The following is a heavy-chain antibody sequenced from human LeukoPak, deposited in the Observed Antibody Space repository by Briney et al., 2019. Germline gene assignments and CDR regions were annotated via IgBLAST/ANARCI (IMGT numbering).Heavy chain of an antibody. J-gene: IGHJ4*02. V-gene: IGHV1-2*02. CDR1: GYTFTGYY. D-gene: IGHD6-19*01. Sequence: ASVKVSCKASGYTFTGYYMHWVRQALGQGLEWMGWINPNSGDTNYAQKLQGRVTMTTDTSTSTAYMELRSLRSDDTAVYYCARREQWLVGDDYWGQGTLVTVSS. CDR3: ARREQWLVGDDY. CDR2: INPNSGDT.